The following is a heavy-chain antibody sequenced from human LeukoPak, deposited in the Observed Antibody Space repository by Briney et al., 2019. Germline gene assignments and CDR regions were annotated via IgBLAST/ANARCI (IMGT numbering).Heavy chain of an antibody. CDR2: IYHSGST. Sequence: SETLSLTCTVSGYSISSGYYWGWIRQPPGKGLEWIGSIYHSGSTYYNPSLKSRVTISVDTSKNQFSLKLSSVTAADTAVYYCARVPDGYSFPHFDYWGQGTLVTVSS. V-gene: IGHV4-38-2*02. J-gene: IGHJ4*02. CDR1: GYSISSGYY. CDR3: ARVPDGYSFPHFDY. D-gene: IGHD5-24*01.